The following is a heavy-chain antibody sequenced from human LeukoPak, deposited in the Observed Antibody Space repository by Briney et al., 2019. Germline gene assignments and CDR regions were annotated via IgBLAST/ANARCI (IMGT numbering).Heavy chain of an antibody. J-gene: IGHJ3*02. CDR1: GGSISSYY. Sequence: TSETLSLTCTVSGGSISSYYWSWIRQPPGKGLEWIGYIYYSGSTNYNPSLKSRVTISVDTSKNQFSLRLSSVTAADTAVYYCARLNYYDSSGYPRRRSAFDIWGQGTMVTVTS. V-gene: IGHV4-59*08. CDR3: ARLNYYDSSGYPRRRSAFDI. D-gene: IGHD3-22*01. CDR2: IYYSGST.